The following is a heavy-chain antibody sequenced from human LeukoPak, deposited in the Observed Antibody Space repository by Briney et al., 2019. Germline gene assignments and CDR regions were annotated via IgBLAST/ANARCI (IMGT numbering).Heavy chain of an antibody. D-gene: IGHD3-22*01. CDR1: GYTLTELS. Sequence: ASVKVSCKVSGYTLTELSMHWVRQAPGKGLEWMGGFDPEDGETIYAQKFQGRVTMTEDTSTDTAYMELSSLRSEDTAVYYCAILYDSSSYYGYWGQGTLVTVSS. CDR3: AILYDSSSYYGY. J-gene: IGHJ4*02. V-gene: IGHV1-24*01. CDR2: FDPEDGET.